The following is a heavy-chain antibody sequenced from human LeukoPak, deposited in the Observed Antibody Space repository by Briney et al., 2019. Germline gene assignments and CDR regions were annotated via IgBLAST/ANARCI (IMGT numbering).Heavy chain of an antibody. D-gene: IGHD6-19*01. Sequence: SETLSLTCTVFGGSISSSSHYWGWIRQPPGVGLEWIGSIYFSGSTYYSPSLKSRVTISVDPFTNQFSLKLSSVTAADTAVYFCARHQWLGPFDSWGQGTLVTVSS. CDR2: IYFSGST. V-gene: IGHV4-39*01. CDR3: ARHQWLGPFDS. CDR1: GGSISSSSHY. J-gene: IGHJ4*02.